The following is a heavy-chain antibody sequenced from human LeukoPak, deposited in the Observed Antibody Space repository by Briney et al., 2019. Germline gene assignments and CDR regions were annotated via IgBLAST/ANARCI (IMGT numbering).Heavy chain of an antibody. CDR1: GYTFTGYY. CDR2: INPNSGGT. J-gene: IGHJ4*02. D-gene: IGHD3-9*01. Sequence: VASVKVSCKASGYTFTGYYMHWVRQAPGQGLEWMGWINPNSGGTNYAQKFQGRVTMTRDTSISTAYMELSRLRSDDTAVYYCATNLDWLSRVYYFDYWGQGTLVTVSS. CDR3: ATNLDWLSRVYYFDY. V-gene: IGHV1-2*02.